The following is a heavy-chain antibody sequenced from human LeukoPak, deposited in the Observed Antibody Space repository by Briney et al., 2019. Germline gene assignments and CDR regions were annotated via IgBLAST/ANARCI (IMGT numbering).Heavy chain of an antibody. Sequence: TGGSLRLSCAAPGFTFCSYAMSWVRQAPGKGLEWVSAISASGSSTYYADSVKGRFTISRDNSKNTLYLQMNSLRAEDTAVYSCARGGTMYYGSGNFDYCGQGTLVTVSS. V-gene: IGHV3-23*01. CDR2: ISASGSST. CDR3: ARGGTMYYGSGNFDY. J-gene: IGHJ4*02. D-gene: IGHD3-10*01. CDR1: GFTFCSYA.